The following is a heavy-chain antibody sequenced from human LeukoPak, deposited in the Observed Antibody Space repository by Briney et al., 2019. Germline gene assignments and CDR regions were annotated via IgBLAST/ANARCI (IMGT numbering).Heavy chain of an antibody. J-gene: IGHJ6*02. V-gene: IGHV5-51*01. Sequence: GESLQISCHASGYSFTSYWIGWVRPMPGQGLEWMGIIYPGDSDTRYSPSFEGQVTISADKSISTAYLQWSSLKASDTAMYYCARRLYSYYYGMDVWGQGTTVTVSS. CDR1: GYSFTSYW. CDR2: IYPGDSDT. D-gene: IGHD2-8*01. CDR3: ARRLYSYYYGMDV.